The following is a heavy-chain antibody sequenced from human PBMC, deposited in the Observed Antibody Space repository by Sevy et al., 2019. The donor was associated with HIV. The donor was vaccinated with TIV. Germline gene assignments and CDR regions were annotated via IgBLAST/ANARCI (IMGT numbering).Heavy chain of an antibody. CDR1: GFTFSSYA. V-gene: IGHV3-23*01. CDR2: ISGSGGST. CDR3: ARTGLTPPLYYYYGMDV. J-gene: IGHJ6*02. Sequence: GGSLRLSCAASGFTFSSYAMSWVRQAPGKGLEWVSAISGSGGSTYYADSVKGRFTISRDNSKNTVYLQMNSLRAEDTAVYYCARTGLTPPLYYYYGMDVWGQGTTVTVSS. D-gene: IGHD3-9*01.